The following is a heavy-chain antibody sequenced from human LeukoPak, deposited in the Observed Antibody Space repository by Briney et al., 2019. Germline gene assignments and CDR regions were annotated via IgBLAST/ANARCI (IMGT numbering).Heavy chain of an antibody. CDR2: IKQDGSEK. CDR1: VFTFSSYW. J-gene: IGHJ5*02. D-gene: IGHD6-19*01. Sequence: PGGSLRLSCAASVFTFSSYWMSWVRQAPWKGREWVANIKQDGSEKNYVDSVKGRFTISRDNAKNSLYLQMNSLRAEDTAVYYCAREAGDSSGWYNWFDPWGQGTLVTVSS. V-gene: IGHV3-7*01. CDR3: AREAGDSSGWYNWFDP.